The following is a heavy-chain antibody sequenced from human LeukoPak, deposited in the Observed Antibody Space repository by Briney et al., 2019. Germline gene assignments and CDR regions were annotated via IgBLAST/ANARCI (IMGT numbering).Heavy chain of an antibody. CDR3: ARGHLDP. CDR2: IMKDGNEK. V-gene: IGHV3-7*01. CDR1: GFTFSDYW. Sequence: GGSLRLSCAASGFTFSDYWMNWIRQAPGKGLEWVARIMKDGNEKYYVESIKGRFTISRDNAKNALFLQMNGLRAEDTGVYYCARGHLDPWGQGTLVTVSS. J-gene: IGHJ5*02.